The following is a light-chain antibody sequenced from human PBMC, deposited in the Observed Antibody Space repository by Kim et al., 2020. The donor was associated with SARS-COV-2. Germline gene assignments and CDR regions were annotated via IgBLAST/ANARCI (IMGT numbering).Light chain of an antibody. J-gene: IGKJ2*01. Sequence: DIQMTQSPSTLSASIGDRVTLTCRASQSISNWLAWYQQTPGKAPKLLMYKESTLESGVPSRSSGSGSGTDFTLTISILEPDDFATYEGQQYNANPPRDNFVQGPKLVI. V-gene: IGKV1-5*03. CDR1: QSISNW. CDR3: QQYNANPPRDN. CDR2: KES.